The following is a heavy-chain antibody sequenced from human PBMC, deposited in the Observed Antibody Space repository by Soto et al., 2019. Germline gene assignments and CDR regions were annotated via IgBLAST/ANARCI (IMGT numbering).Heavy chain of an antibody. CDR3: ARQASYWHGGGGWFDP. CDR1: GFTFSAFD. Sequence: EVQLVESGGGLVEPGGSLRLSCAASGFTFSAFDMHWVRQATGKGLEWVAAIGTLHDAYYPDSVKGRFTISRENAKNPLYLQMNSLRAGGTAVSYCARQASYWHGGGGWFDPWGQGTLVTVSS. V-gene: IGHV3-13*01. J-gene: IGHJ5*02. CDR2: IGTLHDA. D-gene: IGHD2-8*02.